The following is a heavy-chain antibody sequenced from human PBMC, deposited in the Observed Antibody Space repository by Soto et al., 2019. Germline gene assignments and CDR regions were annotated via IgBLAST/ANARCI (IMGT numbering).Heavy chain of an antibody. D-gene: IGHD4-17*01. CDR1: GFTFSSYS. J-gene: IGHJ4*02. CDR2: ISSSSSTI. V-gene: IGHV3-48*01. CDR3: ASLGMTTVTNSADY. Sequence: EVQLVESGGGLVQPGGSLRLSCAASGFTFSSYSMNWVRQAPGKGLEWVSYISSSSSTIYYAASVKGRFTISRDNAKNSLYLQMNSLRAEDTAVYYCASLGMTTVTNSADYWGQGTLVTVSS.